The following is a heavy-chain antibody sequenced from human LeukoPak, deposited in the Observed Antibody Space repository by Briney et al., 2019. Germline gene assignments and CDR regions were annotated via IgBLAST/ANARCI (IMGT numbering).Heavy chain of an antibody. Sequence: ASVKVSCKASGYTFTSYDINWVRQATGQGLEWMGWMNPNSGNTGYAQKFQDRVTITRNTSISIAYMELSSLRSEDTAVYYCARASGSYYPLYYYYYMDVWGKGTTVTVSS. CDR3: ARASGSYYPLYYYYYMDV. J-gene: IGHJ6*03. CDR2: MNPNSGNT. CDR1: GYTFTSYD. V-gene: IGHV1-8*03. D-gene: IGHD1-26*01.